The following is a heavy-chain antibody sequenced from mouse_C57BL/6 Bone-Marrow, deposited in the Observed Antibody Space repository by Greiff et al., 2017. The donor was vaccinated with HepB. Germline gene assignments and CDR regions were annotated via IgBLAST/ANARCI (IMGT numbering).Heavy chain of an antibody. J-gene: IGHJ3*01. V-gene: IGHV5-17*01. D-gene: IGHD1-1*01. CDR2: ISSGSSTI. CDR3: ARGGTTVPWFAY. CDR1: GFTFSDYG. Sequence: EVKLMESGGGLVKPGGSLKLSCAASGFTFSDYGMHWVRQAPEKVLEWVAYISSGSSTIYYADTVKGRFTISRDNAKNTLFLQMTSLRSEDTAMYYCARGGTTVPWFAYWGQGTLVTVSA.